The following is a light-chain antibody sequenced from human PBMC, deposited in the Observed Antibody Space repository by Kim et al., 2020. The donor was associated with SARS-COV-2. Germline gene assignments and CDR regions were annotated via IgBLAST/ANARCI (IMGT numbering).Light chain of an antibody. CDR3: QQRSKWPYT. V-gene: IGKV3-11*01. Sequence: EIVLTQSPATLSLSPGERAALSCRASQSVSSYLTWYQQKPGQALRLLIYDVSNRATGIPAKFSGSGSGTDFTLTISSLEPEDIAVYYCQQRSKWPYTFGRGTKLEI. CDR2: DVS. J-gene: IGKJ2*01. CDR1: QSVSSY.